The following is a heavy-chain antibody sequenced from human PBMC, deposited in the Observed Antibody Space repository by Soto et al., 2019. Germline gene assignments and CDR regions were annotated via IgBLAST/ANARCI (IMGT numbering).Heavy chain of an antibody. J-gene: IGHJ4*02. CDR1: GYTFTSYG. V-gene: IGHV1-18*04. CDR2: VSPNNGDT. Sequence: QVQLVQSGPEVQKPGASVRVSCKTSGYTFTSYGISWVRQAPGQGLEWMGRVSPNNGDTYYAQKFQGRVTMTTDTSTSTVYIDLTSLTSDDTAIYFCSRCGAYGSHWGQGTLVTVSS. D-gene: IGHD3-10*01. CDR3: SRCGAYGSH.